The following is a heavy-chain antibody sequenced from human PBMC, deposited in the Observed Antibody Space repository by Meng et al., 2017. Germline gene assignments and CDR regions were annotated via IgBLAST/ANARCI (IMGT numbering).Heavy chain of an antibody. CDR1: GFTFSSYG. Sequence: QVQLVESGGGVVQPGRSLRLSFAASGFTFSSYGMHWVRQAPGKGLEWVAVIWYDGSNKYYADSVKGRFTISRDNSKNTLYLQMNSLRAEDTAVYYCARGLSTTYWYFDLWGRGALVTVSS. D-gene: IGHD2/OR15-2a*01. CDR2: IWYDGSNK. V-gene: IGHV3-33*01. CDR3: ARGLSTTYWYFDL. J-gene: IGHJ2*01.